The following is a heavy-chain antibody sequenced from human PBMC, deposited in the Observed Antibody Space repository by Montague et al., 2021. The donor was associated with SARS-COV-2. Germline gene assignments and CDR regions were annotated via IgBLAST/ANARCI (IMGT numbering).Heavy chain of an antibody. Sequence: KNNPSLKSRATISSDTSKNQFSLKVRSVTAADTAVYDCARETMKADAFDIWGQGTMVTVSS. J-gene: IGHJ3*02. D-gene: IGHD1-14*01. V-gene: IGHV4-59*01. CDR3: ARETMKADAFDI.